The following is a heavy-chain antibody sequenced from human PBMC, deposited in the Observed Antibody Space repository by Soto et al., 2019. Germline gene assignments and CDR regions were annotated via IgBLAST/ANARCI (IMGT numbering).Heavy chain of an antibody. V-gene: IGHV1-2*02. CDR3: ARNPVPIAAAGPNYYGMDV. J-gene: IGHJ6*02. CDR1: GYTFTGYY. CDR2: INPNSGGT. D-gene: IGHD6-13*01. Sequence: GASVKVSCKASGYTFTGYYMHWVRQAPGQGLEWMGWINPNSGGTNYAQKFQGRVTMTRDTSISTAYMELSRLRSDDTAVYYCARNPVPIAAAGPNYYGMDVWGQGTTVTVSS.